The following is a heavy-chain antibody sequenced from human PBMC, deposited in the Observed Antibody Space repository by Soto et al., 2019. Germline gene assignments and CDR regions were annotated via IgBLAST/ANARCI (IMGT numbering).Heavy chain of an antibody. D-gene: IGHD2-2*02. V-gene: IGHV6-1*01. CDR3: ARENETEKYLPVGWFDP. Sequence: SQTLSLTCAISGDSVSSNRASLTWIRQSPSRGLGWLRRTYYRSKWYNDYAVSVKRRITINPDTSRNQFSLHLNSATRDDTTVYYCARENETEKYLPVGWFDPWGQGTQVTVSS. CDR2: TYYRSKWYN. CDR1: GDSVSSNRAS. J-gene: IGHJ5*02.